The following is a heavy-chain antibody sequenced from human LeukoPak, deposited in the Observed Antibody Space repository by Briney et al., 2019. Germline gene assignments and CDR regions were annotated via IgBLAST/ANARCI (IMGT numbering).Heavy chain of an antibody. CDR1: GFTFNSYS. J-gene: IGHJ4*02. CDR3: ARAISMTLFDY. CDR2: ISSSSSYI. V-gene: IGHV3-21*01. Sequence: GGSLRLSCAASGFTFNSYSMNWVRQAPGKGLEWVSSISSSSSYIYYADSVKGRFTISRDNAKNSLYLQMNSLRAEDTAVYYCARAISMTLFDYWGQGTLVTVSS.